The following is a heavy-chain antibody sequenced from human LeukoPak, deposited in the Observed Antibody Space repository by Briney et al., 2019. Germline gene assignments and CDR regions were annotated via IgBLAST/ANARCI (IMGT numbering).Heavy chain of an antibody. D-gene: IGHD3-16*01. CDR1: GFTFSSYW. Sequence: GGSLRLSCAASGFTFSSYWMHWVRQAPGKGLVWVSRINTDGSSTSYADSVKGRFTISRDNAKNSLYLQMNSLRAEDTAVYYCARIWVRRAYFDYWAREPWSPSPQ. J-gene: IGHJ4*02. CDR2: INTDGSST. CDR3: ARIWVRRAYFDY. V-gene: IGHV3-74*01.